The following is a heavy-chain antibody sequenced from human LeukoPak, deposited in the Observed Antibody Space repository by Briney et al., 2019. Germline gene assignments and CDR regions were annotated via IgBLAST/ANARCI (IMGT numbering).Heavy chain of an antibody. CDR2: IKQDGSEK. V-gene: IGHV3-7*01. J-gene: IGHJ4*02. CDR1: GFTFSSYW. D-gene: IGHD2-2*01. CDR3: AKGNQLVDY. Sequence: GGSLRLSCAASGFTFSSYWMSWVRQAPGKGLEWVANIKQDGSEKYYVDSVKGRFTISRDNSKNALYLQMNSLRPEDTAVYYCAKGNQLVDYWGQGTLVTVSS.